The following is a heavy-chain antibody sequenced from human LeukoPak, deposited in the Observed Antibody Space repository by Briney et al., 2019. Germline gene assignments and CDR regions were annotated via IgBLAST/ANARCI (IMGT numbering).Heavy chain of an antibody. J-gene: IGHJ6*03. D-gene: IGHD6-6*01. Sequence: SETLSLTCTVSGGSISSSSDYWGWIRQPPGKGLEWIGTIYNTGDTYYNPSLKSRVTISVDTSKNQFSLKLSSVAAADTAVYYCARAYFSSSTGYYYMDVWGKGTTVTVSS. CDR3: ARAYFSSSTGYYYMDV. V-gene: IGHV4-39*01. CDR1: GGSISSSSDY. CDR2: IYNTGDT.